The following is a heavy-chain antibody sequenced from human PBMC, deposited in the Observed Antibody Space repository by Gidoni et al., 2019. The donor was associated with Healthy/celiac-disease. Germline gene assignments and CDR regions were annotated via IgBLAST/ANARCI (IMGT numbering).Heavy chain of an antibody. Sequence: QVQLVESGGGVVQPGRSLRLSCAASGSTFSSYAMHWVRQAPGKGLEWVAVISYDGSNKYYADSVKGRFTISRDNSKNTLYLQMNSLRAEDTAVYYCARDYTIFAAGYYFDYWGQGTLVTVSS. V-gene: IGHV3-30-3*01. J-gene: IGHJ4*02. CDR1: GSTFSSYA. CDR3: ARDYTIFAAGYYFDY. D-gene: IGHD3-3*01. CDR2: ISYDGSNK.